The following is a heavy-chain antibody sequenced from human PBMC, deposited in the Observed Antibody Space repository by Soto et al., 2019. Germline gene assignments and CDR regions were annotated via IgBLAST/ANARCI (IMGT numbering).Heavy chain of an antibody. V-gene: IGHV3-21*01. CDR3: ARDLLVGATVDF. D-gene: IGHD1-26*01. J-gene: IGHJ4*02. CDR1: AVTFSSYG. CDR2: ISSSSSYI. Sequence: EVQLVESGGGLVKPGGSLRLSCAASAVTFSSYGMNWVRQAPGKGLEWVSSISSSSSYIYYADSVKGRFTISRDNTKNSLYLQMNSLRAEDTAVYYGARDLLVGATVDFWGQGTLVTVSS.